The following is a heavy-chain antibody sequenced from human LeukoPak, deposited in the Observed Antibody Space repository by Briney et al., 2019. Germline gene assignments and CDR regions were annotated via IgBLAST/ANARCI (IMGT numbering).Heavy chain of an antibody. CDR2: IPYSGYT. CDR1: GGSIRSYY. J-gene: IGHJ4*02. Sequence: PSETLSLTCSVSGGSIRSYYWSWIRQAPGKGLEWIGFIPYSGYTSYSPSLKSRVGISVDTSKSQFSLRLSSMTAADTAIYYCARGRNDNGGMFFDSWAQGTLVTVSS. CDR3: ARGRNDNGGMFFDS. D-gene: IGHD4-23*01. V-gene: IGHV4-59*01.